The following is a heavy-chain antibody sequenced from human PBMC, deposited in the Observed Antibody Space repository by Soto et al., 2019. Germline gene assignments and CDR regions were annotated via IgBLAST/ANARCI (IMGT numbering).Heavy chain of an antibody. CDR3: GGVGIVIAWGSPEIDV. J-gene: IGHJ6*04. CDR1: GGSISSSNW. V-gene: IGHV4-4*02. Sequence: SETLSLTCAVSGGSISSSNWWSWVRQPPGKGLEWIGEIYHSGSTNYNPSLKSRVTISVDKSKNQFSLKLSSVTAADTAVYYRGGVGIVIAWGSPEIDVWGKGTTVTVSS. CDR2: IYHSGST. D-gene: IGHD1-26*01.